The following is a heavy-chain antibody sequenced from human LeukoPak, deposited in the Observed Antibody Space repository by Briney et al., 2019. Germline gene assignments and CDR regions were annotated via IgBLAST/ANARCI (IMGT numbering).Heavy chain of an antibody. V-gene: IGHV3-7*01. D-gene: IGHD3-10*01. CDR3: ATEPGIGYAFDI. CDR1: GITFRNCW. CDR2: INPDGSEK. Sequence: AGGSLRLSCVASGITFRNCWMSWVRQAPGKGLGWVANINPDGSEKNYAQSVKGRFTISRDNAKNSVSLQMNSLRGEDTAVYYCATEPGIGYAFDIWGQGTRVTVSS. J-gene: IGHJ3*02.